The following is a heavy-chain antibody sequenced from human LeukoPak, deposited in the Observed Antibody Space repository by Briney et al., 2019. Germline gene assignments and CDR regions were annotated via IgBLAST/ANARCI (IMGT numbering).Heavy chain of an antibody. D-gene: IGHD3-10*01. J-gene: IGHJ6*02. CDR2: TRNKANSYTT. Sequence: TGGSLRLSCAASGFTFSDHYMDWVRQAPGKGLEWVGRTRNKANSYTTEYAASVKGRFTISRDDSKNSLYLQMNSLKTEDSAVYYCSRYYFGSGSSRSMDVLGQGTTVTVSS. V-gene: IGHV3-72*01. CDR1: GFTFSDHY. CDR3: SRYYFGSGSSRSMDV.